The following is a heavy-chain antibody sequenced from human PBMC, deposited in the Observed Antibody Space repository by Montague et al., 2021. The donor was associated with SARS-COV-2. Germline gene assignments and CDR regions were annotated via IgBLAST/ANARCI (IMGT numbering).Heavy chain of an antibody. CDR3: ARDDDSSSWRYYFDY. CDR1: GFTFSSYA. J-gene: IGHJ4*02. V-gene: IGHV3-30*04. D-gene: IGHD6-13*01. Sequence: SLRLSCAASGFTFSSYAMHWVCQAPGKGLEWVAVISYDGSNKYYADSVKGRFTISRDNSKNTLYLQMNSLRAEDTAVYYCARDDDSSSWRYYFDYWGQGTLVTVSS. CDR2: ISYDGSNK.